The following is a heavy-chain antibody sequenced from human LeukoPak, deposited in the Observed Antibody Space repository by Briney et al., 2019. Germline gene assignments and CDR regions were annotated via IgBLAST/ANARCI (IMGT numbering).Heavy chain of an antibody. D-gene: IGHD3-22*01. CDR1: GFIFSNYA. V-gene: IGHV3-30*04. J-gene: IGHJ4*02. CDR3: AKDTSGVKRYYYDSSGYFHYFDY. CDR2: ISYDGGHK. Sequence: PGGSLRLSCAASGFIFSNYAMHWVRQAPGKGLEWVAGISYDGGHKYYADSVKGRFTISRDTSKNTLYLQMNSLRAEDTAVYYCAKDTSGVKRYYYDSSGYFHYFDYWGQGTLVTVSS.